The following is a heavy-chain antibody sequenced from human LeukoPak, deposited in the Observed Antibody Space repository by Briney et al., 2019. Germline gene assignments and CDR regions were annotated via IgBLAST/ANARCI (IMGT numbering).Heavy chain of an antibody. CDR1: GFTFDDYA. CDR2: LNWNSGGI. Sequence: GGSLRLSCAASGFTFDDYAMHWVQQAPGKGLEWVSGLNWNSGGIVYADSVRGRFTISRDNAKGSLHLQMNSPRAEDTAAYYCAKDGNWARFENWGQGTLVTVSS. D-gene: IGHD7-27*01. J-gene: IGHJ4*02. V-gene: IGHV3-9*01. CDR3: AKDGNWARFEN.